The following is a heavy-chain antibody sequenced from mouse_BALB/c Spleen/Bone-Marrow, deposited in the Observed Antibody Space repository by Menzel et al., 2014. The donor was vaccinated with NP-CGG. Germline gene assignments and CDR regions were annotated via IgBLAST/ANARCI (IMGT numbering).Heavy chain of an antibody. Sequence: EVKVVESGGGLVKSGGSLKLSCAASGFTFNSYGMSWVRQTPEKRPEGVATISGGGSYTFYPDSVKGRFTISRDNAKNNLYLQLSSLRSEDTALYYCARHAYYDQTEVSFVYWGQGTLVTVSA. V-gene: IGHV5-9-2*01. J-gene: IGHJ3*01. CDR1: GFTFNSYG. CDR3: ARHAYYDQTEVSFVY. CDR2: ISGGGSYT. D-gene: IGHD2-4*01.